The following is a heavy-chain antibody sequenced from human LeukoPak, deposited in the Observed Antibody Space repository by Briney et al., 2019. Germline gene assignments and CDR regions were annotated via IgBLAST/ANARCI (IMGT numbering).Heavy chain of an antibody. CDR1: GFTFSSYG. V-gene: IGHV3-30*18. J-gene: IGHJ4*02. CDR2: ISYDGSNK. Sequence: PGGSLRLSCAASGFTFSSYGMHWVRQAPGKGLEWVAVISYDGSNKYYADSVKGRFTISRDNSKNKLYLQMNSLRAEDTAVYYCANDWRLVITYFDYWGQGTLVTVSS. CDR3: ANDWRLVITYFDY. D-gene: IGHD3-9*01.